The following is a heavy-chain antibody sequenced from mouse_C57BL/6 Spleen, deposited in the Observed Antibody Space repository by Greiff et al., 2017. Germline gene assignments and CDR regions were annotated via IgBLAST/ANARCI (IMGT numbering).Heavy chain of an antibody. V-gene: IGHV1-50*01. Sequence: VQLQQPGAELVKPGASVKLSCKASGYTFTSYWMQWVKQRPGQGLEWIGEIDPSDSYTNYNQKFKGKATLTVDTSSSTAYMQLSSLTSEDSAVYYCARRTVVATRPYYYAMDYWGQGTSVTVSS. D-gene: IGHD1-1*01. CDR1: GYTFTSYW. CDR2: IDPSDSYT. J-gene: IGHJ4*01. CDR3: ARRTVVATRPYYYAMDY.